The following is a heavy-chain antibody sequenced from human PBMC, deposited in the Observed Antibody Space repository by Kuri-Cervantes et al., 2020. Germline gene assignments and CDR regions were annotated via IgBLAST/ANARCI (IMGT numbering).Heavy chain of an antibody. D-gene: IGHD6-6*01. CDR2: IYYSGST. J-gene: IGHJ3*02. V-gene: IGHV4-31*11. CDR1: GGSISSGGYS. CDR3: ARDPGGQLADDAFDI. Sequence: LRLSCAVSGGSISSGGYSWSWIRQPPGEGLEWIGYIYYSGSTYYNPSLKSRVTISVDTSKNQFSLKLSSVTAADTAVYYCARDPGGQLADDAFDIWGQGTMVTVSS.